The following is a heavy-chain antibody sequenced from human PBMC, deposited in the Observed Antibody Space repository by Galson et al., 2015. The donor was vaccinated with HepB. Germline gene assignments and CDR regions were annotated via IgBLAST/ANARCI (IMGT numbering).Heavy chain of an antibody. CDR3: SKASQKLRYQLLLRSAEYFQH. V-gene: IGHV3-23*01. J-gene: IGHJ1*01. D-gene: IGHD2-2*01. Sequence: SLRLSCAASGFTFSSYAMSWVRQAPGKGLEWVSAISGSGGSTYYADSVKGRFTISRDNSRNTLYLQMNSLRAEDTAVYYCSKASQKLRYQLLLRSAEYFQHWGQGTLVTVSS. CDR1: GFTFSSYA. CDR2: ISGSGGST.